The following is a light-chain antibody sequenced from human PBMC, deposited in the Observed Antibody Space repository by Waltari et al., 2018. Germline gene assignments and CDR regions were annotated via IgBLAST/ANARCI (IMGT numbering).Light chain of an antibody. Sequence: QSVLTQAPSVSEAPGQTLTISCTGTSSKIGADNDVHWSQHRPGTAPRVVSYQKKKGPAGVPDRFCGSTTGTESSLGITGRQAGDEADYNCQTYDSNVSAVDFGGENKVSVL. V-gene: IGLV1-40*02. CDR1: SSKIGADND. J-gene: IGLJ2*01. CDR2: QKK. CDR3: QTYDSNVSAVD.